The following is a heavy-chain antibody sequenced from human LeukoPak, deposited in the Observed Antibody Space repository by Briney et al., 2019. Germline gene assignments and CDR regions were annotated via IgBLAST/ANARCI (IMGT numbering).Heavy chain of an antibody. J-gene: IGHJ5*02. CDR2: INHSGST. CDR1: GGSFSGYY. CDR3: ARRRAARPSFDP. D-gene: IGHD6-6*01. Sequence: PSETLSLTCAVYGGSFSGYYWSWIRQPPGKGLEWIGEINHSGSTNYNPSLKSRVTISVDTSKNQFSLELSSVTAADTAVYYCARRRAARPSFDPWGQGTLVTVSS. V-gene: IGHV4-34*01.